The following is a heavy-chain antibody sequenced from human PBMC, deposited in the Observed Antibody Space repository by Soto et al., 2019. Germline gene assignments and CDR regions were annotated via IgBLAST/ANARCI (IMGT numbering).Heavy chain of an antibody. Sequence: QLQLQESGPGLVKPSETLSLTCTVSGGSISSSDFYWGWLRQPPGKGLDFIGSMYYSGTTYYNTSIKNRITMSVDTSKNQFSLKLISVTAADAAVYYCAVVDSTGNWFDPWGQGALVTVSS. CDR2: MYYSGTT. CDR3: AVVDSTGNWFDP. V-gene: IGHV4-39*01. J-gene: IGHJ5*02. CDR1: GGSISSSDFY. D-gene: IGHD3-22*01.